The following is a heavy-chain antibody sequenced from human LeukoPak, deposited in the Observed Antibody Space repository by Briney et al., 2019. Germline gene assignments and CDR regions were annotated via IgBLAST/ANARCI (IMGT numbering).Heavy chain of an antibody. V-gene: IGHV3-11*04. CDR2: ISSSGSTI. D-gene: IGHD6-19*01. Sequence: GGSLRLSCAASGFTFSDYYMSWIRQAPGKGLEWVSYISSSGSTIYYADSVKGRFTISRDNAKNSLYLQMNSLRAEDTAVYYCARASGYSSGWYTYYYYYMDVWGKGTTVTVSS. J-gene: IGHJ6*03. CDR1: GFTFSDYY. CDR3: ARASGYSSGWYTYYYYYMDV.